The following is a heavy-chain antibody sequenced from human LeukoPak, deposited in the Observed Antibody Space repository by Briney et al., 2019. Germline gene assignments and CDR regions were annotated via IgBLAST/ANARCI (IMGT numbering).Heavy chain of an antibody. V-gene: IGHV1-69*01. Sequence: ASVKVSCRASGGTLSSYAISWVRQAPGQGLEWMGGIIPIFGTANYAQKFQGRVTITADESTSTAYMELSSLRSEDTAVYYCARGNTHYDILTGYPFDYWGQGTLVTVSS. CDR3: ARGNTHYDILTGYPFDY. CDR2: IIPIFGTA. J-gene: IGHJ4*02. D-gene: IGHD3-9*01. CDR1: GGTLSSYA.